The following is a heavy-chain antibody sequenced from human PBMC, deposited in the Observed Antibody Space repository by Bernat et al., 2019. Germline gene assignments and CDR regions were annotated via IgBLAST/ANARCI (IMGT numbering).Heavy chain of an antibody. D-gene: IGHD6-13*01. V-gene: IGHV3-30-3*01. CDR1: GFTFSSYA. CDR2: ISYDGSNK. J-gene: IGHJ6*02. Sequence: QVQLVESGGGVVQPGRSLRLSCAASGFTFSSYAMHWVRQAPGKGLEWVAVISYDGSNKYYADSVKGRFTISRDNSKNTLYLQMNSLRAEDTAVYYCARGPISSSWYVRYGMDVWGQGTTVTVSS. CDR3: ARGPISSSWYVRYGMDV.